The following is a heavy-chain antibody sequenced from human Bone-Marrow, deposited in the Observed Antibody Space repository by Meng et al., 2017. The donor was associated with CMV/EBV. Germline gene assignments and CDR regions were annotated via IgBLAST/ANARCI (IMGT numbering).Heavy chain of an antibody. CDR3: ARDTVLDY. V-gene: IGHV1-18*01. CDR1: GYTFTCYG. CDR2: ISAYNGNT. D-gene: IGHD4-11*01. J-gene: IGHJ4*02. Sequence: VQPGQSGAEVKKPGASVKVSCKGSGYTFTCYGISWVRQAPGQWLEWMGWISAYNGNTNYAQKLQGRVTMTTDTSTSKAYMELRSPRSDDTAVYYCARDTVLDYWGQGTLVTVSS.